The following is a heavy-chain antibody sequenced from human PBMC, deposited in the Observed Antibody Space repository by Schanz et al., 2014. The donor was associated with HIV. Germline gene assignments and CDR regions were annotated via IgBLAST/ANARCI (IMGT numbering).Heavy chain of an antibody. J-gene: IGHJ6*02. CDR2: ISYDGRNK. CDR3: AKDRNQYDSRYIGKGNYYYYYGMDV. V-gene: IGHV3-30*18. CDR1: GFTFSNYG. Sequence: QVQLVESGGGVVQPGRSLRLSCAASGFTFSNYGMHWVRQAPGKGLEWMGVISYDGRNKYYANSVKGRFTISRDNSKNTVYLQAKSLRPEDTAVYYCAKDRNQYDSRYIGKGNYYYYYGMDVWGQGTTVTVSS. D-gene: IGHD3-22*01.